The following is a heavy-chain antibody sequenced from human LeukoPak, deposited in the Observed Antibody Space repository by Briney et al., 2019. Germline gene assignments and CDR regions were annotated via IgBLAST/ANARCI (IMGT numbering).Heavy chain of an antibody. Sequence: SETLSLTCTVSGGSVSSGLNKWSWIRQPPGKGLEWIGEINHSGSTNYNPSLKSRVTISVDTSKNQFSLKLSSVTAADTAVYYCARTHTVTPSCLDYWGQGTLVTVSS. V-gene: IGHV4-4*02. D-gene: IGHD4-17*01. CDR3: ARTHTVTPSCLDY. CDR1: GGSVSSGLNK. J-gene: IGHJ4*02. CDR2: INHSGST.